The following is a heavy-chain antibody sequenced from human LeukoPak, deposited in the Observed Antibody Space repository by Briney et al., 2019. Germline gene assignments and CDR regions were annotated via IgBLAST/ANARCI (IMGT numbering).Heavy chain of an antibody. J-gene: IGHJ4*02. CDR1: GFTFSDYY. D-gene: IGHD4-17*01. Sequence: GGSLRLSCAASGFTFSDYYMSWIRQAPGKGLEWVSYISSSGSTIYYADSVKGRFTISRDNAKNSLYLQMNSLRAEDTAVYSCAGIDDYGDYSDYWGQGTLVTVSS. V-gene: IGHV3-11*01. CDR2: ISSSGSTI. CDR3: AGIDDYGDYSDY.